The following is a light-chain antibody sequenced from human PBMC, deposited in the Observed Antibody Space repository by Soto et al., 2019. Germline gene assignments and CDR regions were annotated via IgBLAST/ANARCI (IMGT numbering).Light chain of an antibody. CDR2: DHD. CDR3: GTWDSSLNTWV. V-gene: IGLV1-51*01. CDR1: SSNIGNNY. J-gene: IGLJ3*02. Sequence: QAVVTQPPSVSAAPGQKVTISCSGSSSNIGNNYVSWYQQLPGTAPKVLIDDHDQRPSGIPDRFSASKSGTSATLAITGLQTGDEADYYCGTWDSSLNTWVFGGGTKLTVL.